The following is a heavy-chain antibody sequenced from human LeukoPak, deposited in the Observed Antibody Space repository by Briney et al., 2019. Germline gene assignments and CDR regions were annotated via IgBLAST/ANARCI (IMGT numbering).Heavy chain of an antibody. Sequence: PSETLSLTYTVSGGSISSYYWSWIRQPPGRGLEWIGYIYYSGSTNYNPSLKSRVTISVDTSKNQFSLKLSSVTAADTAVYYCARVNWEIYYYYMDVWGKGTTVTISS. J-gene: IGHJ6*03. CDR1: GGSISSYY. D-gene: IGHD7-27*01. V-gene: IGHV4-59*01. CDR2: IYYSGST. CDR3: ARVNWEIYYYYMDV.